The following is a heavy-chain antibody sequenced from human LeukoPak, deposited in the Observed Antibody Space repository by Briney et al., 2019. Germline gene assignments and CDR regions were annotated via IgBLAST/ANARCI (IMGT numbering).Heavy chain of an antibody. Sequence: SETLSLTCAVYGGSLSGYFWSWIRQPPGKGLEWIGEINHSGSTSHNPSLKSRVTISVDTSKNQFSLNLNSVTAADMAVYYCARHLLGSEAAAHDYWGQGTLVTVSS. D-gene: IGHD6-13*01. CDR2: INHSGST. CDR3: ARHLLGSEAAAHDY. J-gene: IGHJ4*02. V-gene: IGHV4-34*01. CDR1: GGSLSGYF.